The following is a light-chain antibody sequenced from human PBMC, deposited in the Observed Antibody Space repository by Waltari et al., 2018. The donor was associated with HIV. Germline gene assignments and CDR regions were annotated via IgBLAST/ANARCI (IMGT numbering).Light chain of an antibody. CDR1: TSDVGGYDY. CDR2: EVT. J-gene: IGLJ2*01. V-gene: IGLV2-14*01. CDR3: TSYRSGSTLV. Sequence: QSALTQPASVSGSPGQSITISCTGTTSDVGGYDYVSCYQQHPGKAPKLMIFEVTYRPSGVSHRFSGSKSGNTASLTISGLQAEDEADYYCTSYRSGSTLVVGGGTKVTVL.